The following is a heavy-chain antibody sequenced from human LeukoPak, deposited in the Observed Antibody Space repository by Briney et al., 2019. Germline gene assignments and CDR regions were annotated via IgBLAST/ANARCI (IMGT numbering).Heavy chain of an antibody. CDR1: GFTFSSYE. CDR2: IGGGGDTI. D-gene: IGHD3-16*01. V-gene: IGHV3-48*03. CDR3: ASLWGTPPFGY. Sequence: TGGSLRLSCAASGFTFSSYEMDWVRQAPGKGLEWLSYIGGGGDTIYYADSVKGRFTISRDNAKNSLFLQMNSLRAEDTAVYYCASLWGTPPFGYWGQGTLVTVSS. J-gene: IGHJ4*02.